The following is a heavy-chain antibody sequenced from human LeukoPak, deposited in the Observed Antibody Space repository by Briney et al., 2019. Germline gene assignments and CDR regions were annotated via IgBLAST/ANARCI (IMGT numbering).Heavy chain of an antibody. V-gene: IGHV4-59*12. CDR1: GGSISSYY. CDR2: IYYSGST. J-gene: IGHJ3*02. Sequence: SETLSLTCTVSGGSISSYYWSWIRQPPGKGLEWIGYIYYSGSTNYNPSLKSRVTISVDTSKNQFSLKLSSVTAADTAVYYCARVYCSSTSCYPSDAFDIWGQGTMVTVSS. D-gene: IGHD2-2*01. CDR3: ARVYCSSTSCYPSDAFDI.